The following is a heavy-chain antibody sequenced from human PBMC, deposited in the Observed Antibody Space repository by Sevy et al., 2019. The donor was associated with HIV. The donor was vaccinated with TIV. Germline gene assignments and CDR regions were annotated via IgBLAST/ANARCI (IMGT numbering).Heavy chain of an antibody. Sequence: ASVKVSCKASGYTFTSYGISWVRQAPGQGLEWMGWISAYNGNTNYAQKLQGRVTMTTDTSTSTAYMELRSPRSDDTAVYYCARDRDSFYCSSTSCYPVDPWGQGTLVTVSS. CDR2: ISAYNGNT. D-gene: IGHD2-2*01. V-gene: IGHV1-18*01. J-gene: IGHJ5*02. CDR3: ARDRDSFYCSSTSCYPVDP. CDR1: GYTFTSYG.